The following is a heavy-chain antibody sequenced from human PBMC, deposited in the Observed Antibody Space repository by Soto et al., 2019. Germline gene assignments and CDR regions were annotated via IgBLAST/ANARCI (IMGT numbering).Heavy chain of an antibody. J-gene: IGHJ3*02. Sequence: QVQLVQSGVEVKKPGASVKVSCKASGYTFSSYGITWVRQAPGQGLEWMGWINPYNGNTNYGQKFQGRVTMTTETSTSTAYMELRSLKSDDTAVDYCARVSGWPDNFDIWGQGTMVTVSS. CDR1: GYTFSSYG. V-gene: IGHV1-18*01. CDR3: ARVSGWPDNFDI. CDR2: INPYNGNT. D-gene: IGHD6-19*01.